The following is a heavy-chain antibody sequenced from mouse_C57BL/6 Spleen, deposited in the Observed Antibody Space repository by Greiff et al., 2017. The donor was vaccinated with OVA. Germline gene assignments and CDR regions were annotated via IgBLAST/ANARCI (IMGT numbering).Heavy chain of an antibody. V-gene: IGHV2-9-1*01. D-gene: IGHD1-1*01. CDR2: IWTGGGT. Sequence: VMLVESGPGLVAPSQSLSITCTVSGFSLTSYAISWVRQPPGKGLEWLGVIWTGGGTNYNSALKSRLSISKDNSKSQVFLKMNSLQTDDTARYYCARNWGHYYGSPLDYWGQGTTLTVSS. CDR1: GFSLTSYA. CDR3: ARNWGHYYGSPLDY. J-gene: IGHJ2*01.